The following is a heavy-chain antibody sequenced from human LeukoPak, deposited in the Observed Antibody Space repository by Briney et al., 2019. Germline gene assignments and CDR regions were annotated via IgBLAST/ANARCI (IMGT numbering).Heavy chain of an antibody. V-gene: IGHV3-11*03. CDR1: GFTFSDYY. Sequence: GGSLRLSCAASGFTFSDYYMSGIRQAPGKGLEWVSDIGSSSNYTNYADSVKGRFTISRDNAKNSLYLLMNSLRAEDTAVYYCARSWYSSGPLGYWGQGTLVTVSS. D-gene: IGHD6-19*01. CDR3: ARSWYSSGPLGY. CDR2: IGSSSNYT. J-gene: IGHJ4*02.